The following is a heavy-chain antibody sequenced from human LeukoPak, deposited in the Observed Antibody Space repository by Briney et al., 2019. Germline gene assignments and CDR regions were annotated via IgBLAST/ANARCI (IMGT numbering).Heavy chain of an antibody. D-gene: IGHD3-9*01. CDR1: GGTFSSYA. V-gene: IGHV1-69*06. CDR2: IIPNFGTA. CDR3: ARCHVLRYFVWWEENWFDH. J-gene: IGHJ5*02. Sequence: ASVKVSCKASGGTFSSYAISWVRQAPGQGLEWMGGIIPNFGTANYAQKFQGRVTITADKSTSTAYMELSSLRSEDTAVYYCARCHVLRYFVWWEENWFDHWGQGTLVTVSS.